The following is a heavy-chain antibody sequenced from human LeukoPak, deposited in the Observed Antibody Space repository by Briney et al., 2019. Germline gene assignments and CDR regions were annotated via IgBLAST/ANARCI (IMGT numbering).Heavy chain of an antibody. D-gene: IGHD3-16*01. CDR2: ISGSGGST. V-gene: IGHV3-23*01. Sequence: GGSLRLSCAVSGFTFSSYGMSWVRQAPGKGLEWGSSISGSGGSTYYADSVKGRFIISRDNAQNSLFLQMNSLRAEDTAVYYCVRDQGGAVSYWGQGTLVTVSS. CDR3: VRDQGGAVSY. J-gene: IGHJ4*02. CDR1: GFTFSSYG.